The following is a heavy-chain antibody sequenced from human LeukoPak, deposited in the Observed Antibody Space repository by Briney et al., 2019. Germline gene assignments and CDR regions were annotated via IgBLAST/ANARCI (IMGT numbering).Heavy chain of an antibody. J-gene: IGHJ4*02. CDR2: IRSKAYGGTT. V-gene: IGHV3-49*04. D-gene: IGHD3-16*01. Sequence: GGSLRLSCTASGFTFGDYAMSWVRQAPGKGLEWVGFIRSKAYGGTTEYAASVKGRFTTSRDDSKSIAYLQMNSLKTEDTAVYYCTQGFDYFDYWGQGTLVTVSS. CDR3: TQGFDYFDY. CDR1: GFTFGDYA.